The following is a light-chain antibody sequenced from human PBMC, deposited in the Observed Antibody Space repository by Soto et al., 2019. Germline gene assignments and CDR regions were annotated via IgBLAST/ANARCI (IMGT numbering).Light chain of an antibody. CDR3: HQYGNSRT. J-gene: IGKJ1*01. Sequence: IVLTPSPGTLSLSPGESATLSCRASQSVGNSYLAWYQQKPGQAPRLLIYGASSRATGIPDRFSGSGSGTDFTPTISRLDLEDFAVYYCHQYGNSRTFGQGTKVDTK. CDR2: GAS. V-gene: IGKV3-20*01. CDR1: QSVGNSY.